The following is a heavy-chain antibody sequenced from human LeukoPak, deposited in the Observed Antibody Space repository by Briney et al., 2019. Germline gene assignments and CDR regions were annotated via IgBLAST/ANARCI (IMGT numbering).Heavy chain of an antibody. CDR2: ISSSGFTI. J-gene: IGHJ4*02. CDR1: GFTFSSYE. Sequence: GGSLRLSCAASGFTFSSYEMNWVRQAPGKGLEWVSHISSSGFTIYYADSVKGRFTVSRDNAKNSLYLQMNSLRAEDTAVYYCARNRGEPLDYWGQGTLVTVSS. D-gene: IGHD4-17*01. V-gene: IGHV3-48*03. CDR3: ARNRGEPLDY.